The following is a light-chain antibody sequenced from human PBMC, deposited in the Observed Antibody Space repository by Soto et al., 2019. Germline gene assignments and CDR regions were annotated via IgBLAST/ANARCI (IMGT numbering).Light chain of an antibody. J-gene: IGLJ2*01. Sequence: QSVLTQPPSVSGAPGQRVTISWTETTSNIGAPHAVHWYQQVPGTAPKLLVYDNNNRPSGVPDRFTCSKSGTSASLAITGLQAEDEADYFCLSFDNSLSRSVFGGGTKLTVL. CDR3: LSFDNSLSRSV. CDR1: TSNIGAPHA. V-gene: IGLV1-40*01. CDR2: DNN.